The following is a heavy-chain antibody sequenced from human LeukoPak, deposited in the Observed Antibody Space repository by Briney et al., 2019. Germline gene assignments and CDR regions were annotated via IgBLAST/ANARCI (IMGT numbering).Heavy chain of an antibody. CDR2: ISGSGGST. J-gene: IGHJ4*02. D-gene: IGHD4-11*01. CDR3: ARDLEDYNNYGEMAI. V-gene: IGHV3-23*01. CDR1: GFTFSSYA. Sequence: GGSLRLSCAASGFTFSSYAMSWVRQAPGKGLEWVSAISGSGGSTYYADSVKGRFTISRDNAKNSLYLQMNSLRAEDTAVYYCARDLEDYNNYGEMAIWGQGALVTVSS.